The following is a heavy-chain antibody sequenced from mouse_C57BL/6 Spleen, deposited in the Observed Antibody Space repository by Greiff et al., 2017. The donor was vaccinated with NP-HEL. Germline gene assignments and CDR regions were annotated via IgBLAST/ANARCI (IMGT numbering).Heavy chain of an antibody. J-gene: IGHJ3*01. Sequence: QVQLQQPGAELVKPGASVKLSCKASGYTFTSYWMHWVKQRPGQGLEWIGMIHPNSGSTNYNEKFKSKATLTVDKSSSTAYMQLSSLTSEDSAVYYCARDYGSSTWFAYWGQGTLVTVSA. CDR3: ARDYGSSTWFAY. CDR2: IHPNSGST. D-gene: IGHD1-1*01. V-gene: IGHV1-64*01. CDR1: GYTFTSYW.